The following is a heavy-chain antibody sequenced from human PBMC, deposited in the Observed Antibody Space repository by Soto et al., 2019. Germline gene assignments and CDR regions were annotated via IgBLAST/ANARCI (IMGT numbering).Heavy chain of an antibody. CDR2: INPNSGGT. CDR3: ARVVVVPAAKRTHWFDP. CDR1: GYTFTGYY. D-gene: IGHD2-2*01. Sequence: ASVKVSCKASGYTFTGYYMHWVRQAPGQGLEWMGWINPNSGGTKYAQKFQGRVTMTRDTSISTAYMELSRLRSDDTAVYYCARVVVVPAAKRTHWFDPWGQGTLVTVS. J-gene: IGHJ5*02. V-gene: IGHV1-2*02.